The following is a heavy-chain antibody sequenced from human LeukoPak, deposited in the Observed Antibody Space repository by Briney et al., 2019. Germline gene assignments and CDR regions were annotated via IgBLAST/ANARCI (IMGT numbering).Heavy chain of an antibody. J-gene: IGHJ5*02. CDR2: IYYSGST. CDR3: AKEYYDILTGGGGWFDP. V-gene: IGHV4-39*07. CDR1: GGSISSSSYY. Sequence: SETLSLTCTVSGGSISSSSYYWGWIRQPPGKGLEWIGSIYYSGSTYYNPSLKSRVTISVDTSKNQFSLKLSSVTAADTAVYYCAKEYYDILTGGGGWFDPWGQGTLVTVSS. D-gene: IGHD3-9*01.